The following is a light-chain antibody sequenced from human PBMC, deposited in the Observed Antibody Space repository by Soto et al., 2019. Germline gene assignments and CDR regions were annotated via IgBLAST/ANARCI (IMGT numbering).Light chain of an antibody. CDR1: RSVSSNY. CDR2: RAS. V-gene: IGKV3-20*01. CDR3: QHYGSSPRT. Sequence: EIVLTQSPGTLSLSPGETATLSCRASRSVSSNYLAWYQQRPGQAPRLLINRASNRATDIPDRFTGSGSGTDFTLTINRLEPADFAVYYCQHYGSSPRTFGQGTKVEIK. J-gene: IGKJ1*01.